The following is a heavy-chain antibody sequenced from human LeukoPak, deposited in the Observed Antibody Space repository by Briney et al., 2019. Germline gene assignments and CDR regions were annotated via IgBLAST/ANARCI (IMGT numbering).Heavy chain of an antibody. D-gene: IGHD3-10*01. Sequence: GGSLRLSCAASGFSFGTYTMSWVRQAPGKGLEWLSYITSGSITIDYADSVEGRFTVSRDNPKNSLYLQMNSLRDEDTAVYYCARVEYYSGSYEDYWGQGTLVTVSS. V-gene: IGHV3-48*02. CDR3: ARVEYYSGSYEDY. CDR2: ITSGSITI. CDR1: GFSFGTYT. J-gene: IGHJ4*02.